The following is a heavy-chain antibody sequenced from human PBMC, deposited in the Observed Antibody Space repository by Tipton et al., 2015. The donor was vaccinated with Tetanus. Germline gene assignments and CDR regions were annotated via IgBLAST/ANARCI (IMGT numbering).Heavy chain of an antibody. V-gene: IGHV6-1*01. D-gene: IGHD3-10*01. CDR1: GDSVSSDSAS. J-gene: IGHJ4*02. CDR3: ARASVMVRGIINPYDS. Sequence: GLVKPSQTLSLTCAISGDSVSSDSASWNWIRQSPSRGLEWLGQTFYRSRWFNDYAVSVKSRIIANADTSKNQFSLHLNSVTPEDTAVYYCARASVMVRGIINPYDSWGQGILVTVSS. CDR2: TFYRSRWFN.